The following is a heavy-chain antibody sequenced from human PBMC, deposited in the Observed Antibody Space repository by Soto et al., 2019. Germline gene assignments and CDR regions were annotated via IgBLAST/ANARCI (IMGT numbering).Heavy chain of an antibody. V-gene: IGHV3-73*01. CDR1: GFTFSGSA. J-gene: IGHJ3*02. D-gene: IGHD3-9*01. CDR3: TRPILYYDILTGYYLPDAFDI. CDR2: IRSKANSYAT. Sequence: PGGSLRLSCAASGFTFSGSAMHWVRQASGKGLEWVGRIRSKANSYATAYAASVKGRFTISRDDSKNTAYLQMNSLKTEDTAVYYCTRPILYYDILTGYYLPDAFDIWGQGTVVTVSS.